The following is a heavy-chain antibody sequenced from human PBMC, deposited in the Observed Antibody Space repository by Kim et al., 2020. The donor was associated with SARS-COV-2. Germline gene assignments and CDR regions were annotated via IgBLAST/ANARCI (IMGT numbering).Heavy chain of an antibody. J-gene: IGHJ4*02. Sequence: ESVKGRFTISRDNSKNTLYLQMNSLRAEDTAVYYCAKGGLMRAAAGVYGYWGQGTLVTVSS. CDR3: AKGGLMRAAAGVYGY. V-gene: IGHV3-23*01. D-gene: IGHD6-13*01.